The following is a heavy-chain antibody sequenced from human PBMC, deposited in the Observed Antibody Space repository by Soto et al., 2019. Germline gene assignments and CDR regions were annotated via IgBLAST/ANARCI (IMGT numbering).Heavy chain of an antibody. Sequence: PGGSLRLSCAASGLAFSSYGMHWVRQAPGKGLEWVAVIWYDGSNEYYADSVKGRFTISRDNSKNTLSLQMNSLRAEDTAMYYCARGRYTSSCFYFDFWGQGTPVTVSS. J-gene: IGHJ4*02. CDR3: ARGRYTSSCFYFDF. CDR1: GLAFSSYG. CDR2: IWYDGSNE. D-gene: IGHD6-13*01. V-gene: IGHV3-33*01.